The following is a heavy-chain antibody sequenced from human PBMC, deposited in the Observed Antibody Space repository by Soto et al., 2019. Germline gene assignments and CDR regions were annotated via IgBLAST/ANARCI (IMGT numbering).Heavy chain of an antibody. J-gene: IGHJ4*02. V-gene: IGHV3-33*01. CDR2: IWYDGSNK. D-gene: IGHD5-12*01. Sequence: GSLRLCCAASGLTFSNYGMHWVRQAPGKGLEWVAFIWYDGSNKYYAYSVKGRFTISRDNSKNTLYLEMSSLTAEDTAVYYCARDPTARRDGYTFYYWGQGTRVTVSS. CDR1: GLTFSNYG. CDR3: ARDPTARRDGYTFYY.